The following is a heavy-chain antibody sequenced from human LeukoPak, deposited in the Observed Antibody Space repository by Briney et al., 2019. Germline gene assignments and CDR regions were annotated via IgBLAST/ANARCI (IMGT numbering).Heavy chain of an antibody. CDR2: IYHSGST. CDR1: GGSISSGGYY. Sequence: SETLSLTCTVSGGSISSGGYYWSWIRQPPGKGLEWIGYIYHSGSTYYNPSLKSRVTISVDRSKNQFSLKLSSVTAADTTVYYCARDGDGGNYAFDIWGQGTMVTVSS. D-gene: IGHD4-23*01. V-gene: IGHV4-30-2*01. J-gene: IGHJ3*02. CDR3: ARDGDGGNYAFDI.